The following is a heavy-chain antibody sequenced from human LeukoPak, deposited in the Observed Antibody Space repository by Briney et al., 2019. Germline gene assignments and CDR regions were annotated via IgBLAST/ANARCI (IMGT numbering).Heavy chain of an antibody. D-gene: IGHD1-26*01. Sequence: SVKVSCKASGGTFSSYAISWVRQAPGQGLEWMGGIIPIFGTANYAQKFQGRVTITADESTSTAYMELSSLRSEDTAVYYCAREDDTGRYMGDDAFDIWGQGTMVTVSS. CDR2: IIPIFGTA. CDR3: AREDDTGRYMGDDAFDI. CDR1: GGTFSSYA. J-gene: IGHJ3*02. V-gene: IGHV1-69*13.